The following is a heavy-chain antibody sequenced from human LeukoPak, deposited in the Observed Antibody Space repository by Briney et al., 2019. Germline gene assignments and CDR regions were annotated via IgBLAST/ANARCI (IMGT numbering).Heavy chain of an antibody. CDR1: GGSISSSSYY. Sequence: SETLSLTCTVSGGSISSSSYYWGWIRQPPGKGLEWIGSIYYSGSTYYNPSLKSRVTISVDTSKNQFSLKLSSVTAADTAVYYCARGGRFGELGVDAFDIWGQGTMVTVSS. D-gene: IGHD3-10*01. CDR3: ARGGRFGELGVDAFDI. J-gene: IGHJ3*02. CDR2: IYYSGST. V-gene: IGHV4-39*07.